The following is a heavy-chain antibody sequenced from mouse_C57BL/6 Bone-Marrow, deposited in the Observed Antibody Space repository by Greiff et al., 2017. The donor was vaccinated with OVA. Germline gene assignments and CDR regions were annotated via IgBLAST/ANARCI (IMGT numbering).Heavy chain of an antibody. J-gene: IGHJ3*01. CDR1: GYSITSGYY. Sequence: EVKLMESGPGLVKPSQSLSLTCSVTGYSITSGYYWNWIRQFPGNKLEWMGYISYDGSNNYNPSLKNRISITRDTSKNQFFLKLNSVTTEDTATYYCARNYYEFAYWGQGTLVTVSA. V-gene: IGHV3-6*01. CDR3: ARNYYEFAY. CDR2: ISYDGSN. D-gene: IGHD1-1*01.